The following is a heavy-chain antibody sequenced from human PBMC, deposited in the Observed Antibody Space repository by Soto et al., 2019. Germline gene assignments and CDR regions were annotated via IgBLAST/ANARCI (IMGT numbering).Heavy chain of an antibody. Sequence: SETLSLTCAVSGGSISSGGYSWSWIRQPPGKGLECIGYIYYSGSTYYNPSLKSRVTISVDTSKNQFSLKLSSVTAADTAVYYCARDEGEDSYGYGSDYYYGMDVWGQGTTVTVSS. J-gene: IGHJ6*02. CDR1: GGSISSGGYS. V-gene: IGHV4-30-2*01. CDR3: ARDEGEDSYGYGSDYYYGMDV. D-gene: IGHD5-18*01. CDR2: IYYSGST.